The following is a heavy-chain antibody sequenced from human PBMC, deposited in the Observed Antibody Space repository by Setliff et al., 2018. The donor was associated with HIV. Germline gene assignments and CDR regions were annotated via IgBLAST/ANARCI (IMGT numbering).Heavy chain of an antibody. CDR3: TRDRYANGWLYFDY. Sequence: PSETLSLTCTVSNNSIRSSYWSWIRQPVGKGLEWIGRIHTLGGTKYNSSLESRVTMSLDTSRNQFSLKLNSVTVADSAVYFCTRDRYANGWLYFDYWGPGILVTVSS. D-gene: IGHD2-2*01. CDR2: IHTLGGT. CDR1: NNSIRSSY. J-gene: IGHJ4*02. V-gene: IGHV4-4*07.